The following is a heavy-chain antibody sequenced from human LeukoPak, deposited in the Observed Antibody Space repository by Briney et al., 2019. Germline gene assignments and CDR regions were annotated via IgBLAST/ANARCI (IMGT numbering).Heavy chain of an antibody. CDR3: ASQGIVVVTTIDY. V-gene: IGHV3-33*03. D-gene: IGHD2-21*02. Sequence: PGGSLRLSCAASGFTFSSYGMHWVRQAPGKGLEWVAVIWSDGSNKYYGDSVKGRFTISRDNSQNTVYLQMNNLRAEDTAVYYCASQGIVVVTTIDYWGQGTLVTVSS. J-gene: IGHJ4*02. CDR1: GFTFSSYG. CDR2: IWSDGSNK.